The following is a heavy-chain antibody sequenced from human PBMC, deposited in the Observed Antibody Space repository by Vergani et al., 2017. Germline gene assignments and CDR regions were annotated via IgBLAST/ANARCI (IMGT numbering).Heavy chain of an antibody. CDR2: IIPILGIA. V-gene: IGHV1-69*02. CDR3: ARGSGSYYSDAFDI. CDR1: GGTFSSYT. D-gene: IGHD1-26*01. J-gene: IGHJ3*02. Sequence: QVQLVQSGAEVKKPGSSVKVSCKASGGTFSSYTISWVRQAPGQGLEWMGRIIPILGIANYAQKLQGRVTMTTDTSTSTAYMELRSLRSDDTAVYYCARGSGSYYSDAFDIWGQGTMVTVSS.